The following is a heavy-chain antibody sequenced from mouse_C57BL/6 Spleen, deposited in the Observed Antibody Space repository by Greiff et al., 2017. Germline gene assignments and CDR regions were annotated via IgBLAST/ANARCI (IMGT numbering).Heavy chain of an antibody. D-gene: IGHD2-5*01. Sequence: EVQLVESGPELVKPGDSVKISCKASGYSFTGYFMNWVMQSHGKSLEWIGRINPYNGDTFYNQKFKGKATLTVDKSSSTAHMELRSLTSEDSAVYYCAREDYSNYYYAMDYWGQGTSVTVSS. CDR2: INPYNGDT. J-gene: IGHJ4*01. CDR3: AREDYSNYYYAMDY. CDR1: GYSFTGYF. V-gene: IGHV1-20*01.